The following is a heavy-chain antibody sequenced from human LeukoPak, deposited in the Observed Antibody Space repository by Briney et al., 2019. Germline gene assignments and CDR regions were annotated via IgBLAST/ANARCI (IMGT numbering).Heavy chain of an antibody. CDR3: ARLSSGWYSVY. V-gene: IGHV4-4*07. J-gene: IGHJ4*02. Sequence: PSETLSLTCTVSSGSFSSYYWSWIRQPAGKGLEWIGRIYTTGSTNYNPSLKSRVTMSVDTSTNQFSLKLSSVTAADTAVYYCARLSSGWYSVYWGQGTLVTVSS. CDR1: SGSFSSYY. D-gene: IGHD6-25*01. CDR2: IYTTGST.